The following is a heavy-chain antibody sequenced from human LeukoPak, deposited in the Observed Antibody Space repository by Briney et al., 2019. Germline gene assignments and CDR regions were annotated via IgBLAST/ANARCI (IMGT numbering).Heavy chain of an antibody. J-gene: IGHJ3*02. Sequence: GGSLRLSCVASGFTFNNYWMSWVRQAPGKGLEWVANIKQDGSEKNYVDSVKGRFTISRDNAKNSLYLQMNSLRAEDTAVYYCARSTHYYDSSGYYYADPFDAFDIWGQGTMVTVSS. CDR1: GFTFNNYW. CDR2: IKQDGSEK. V-gene: IGHV3-7*01. D-gene: IGHD3-22*01. CDR3: ARSTHYYDSSGYYYADPFDAFDI.